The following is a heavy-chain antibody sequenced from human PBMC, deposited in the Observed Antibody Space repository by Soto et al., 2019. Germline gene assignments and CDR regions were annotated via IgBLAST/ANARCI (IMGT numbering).Heavy chain of an antibody. Sequence: PSETLSLTCTVSGGSISSYYWSWIRQPPGKGLEWIGYIYYSGSTNYNPSLKSRVTISVDTSKNQFSLKLSSVTAADTAVYYCARDGGYYYGMDVCGQGTTVTVSS. D-gene: IGHD3-3*01. CDR2: IYYSGST. V-gene: IGHV4-59*01. CDR1: GGSISSYY. J-gene: IGHJ6*02. CDR3: ARDGGYYYGMDV.